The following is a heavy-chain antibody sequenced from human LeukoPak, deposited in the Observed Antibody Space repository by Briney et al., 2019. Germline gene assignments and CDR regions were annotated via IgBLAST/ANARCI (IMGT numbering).Heavy chain of an antibody. D-gene: IGHD3-22*01. Sequence: GGSLRLSCAASGFTVSRSYMIWARQAPGKGLEWVSVIYSGGTTYYADSVKGRFTISRDNSKNTLYLQMNSLRAEDTAVYYCARVGPYYYDSSGPLDYWGQGTLVTVSS. CDR2: IYSGGTT. CDR3: ARVGPYYYDSSGPLDY. V-gene: IGHV3-53*01. J-gene: IGHJ4*02. CDR1: GFTVSRSY.